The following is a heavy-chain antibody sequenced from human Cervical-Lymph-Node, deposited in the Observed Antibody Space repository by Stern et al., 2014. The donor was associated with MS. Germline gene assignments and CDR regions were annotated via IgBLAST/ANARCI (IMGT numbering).Heavy chain of an antibody. Sequence: EVQPVDSGGGLVQPGGSLRLSCAASGFTFSSYWLHWFRQAPGKGLVWVSRIDTDGGTTNYADSVKGRFTISRDNAENTLYLQMNSLRAEDTAVYYCARDSSGRDDFWGQGTLVTVSS. J-gene: IGHJ4*02. CDR2: IDTDGGTT. D-gene: IGHD6-25*01. CDR1: GFTFSSYW. V-gene: IGHV3-74*01. CDR3: ARDSSGRDDF.